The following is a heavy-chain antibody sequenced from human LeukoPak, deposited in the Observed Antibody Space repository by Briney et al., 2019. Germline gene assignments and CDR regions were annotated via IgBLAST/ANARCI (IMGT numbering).Heavy chain of an antibody. CDR1: GYTFTGYA. CDR3: ARGIQLWSRSHLGGWFDS. CDR2: INTNTGIP. V-gene: IGHV7-4-1*02. Sequence: ASVKVSCKASGYTFTGYAMNWVPQAPGKGLEWMGWINTNTGIPTSAQGFTGRFAFPLDTSVSTAYLQISSLKAEDTAVYYCARGIQLWSRSHLGGWFDSWGQGTLVTVSS. D-gene: IGHD5-18*01. J-gene: IGHJ5*01.